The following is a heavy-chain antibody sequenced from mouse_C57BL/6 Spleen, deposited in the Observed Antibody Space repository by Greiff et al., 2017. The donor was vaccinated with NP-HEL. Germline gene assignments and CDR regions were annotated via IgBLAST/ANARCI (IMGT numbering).Heavy chain of an antibody. Sequence: QVQLQQPGAELVKPGASVKLSCKASGYTFTSYWMHWVKQRPGRGLEWIGRIDPNSGGTKYNEKFKSKATLTVDKPSSTAYMQLSSLTSDDSAVYYCARGDGYYPPYAMDYWGQGTSVTVAS. J-gene: IGHJ4*01. D-gene: IGHD2-3*01. V-gene: IGHV1-72*01. CDR3: ARGDGYYPPYAMDY. CDR1: GYTFTSYW. CDR2: IDPNSGGT.